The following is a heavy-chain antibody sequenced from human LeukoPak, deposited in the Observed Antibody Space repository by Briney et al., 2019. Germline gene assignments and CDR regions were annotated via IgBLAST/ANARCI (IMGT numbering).Heavy chain of an antibody. CDR2: ITAGSSYI. Sequence: GGSLRLSCEVSGFDFTSYVMTWVRQAPGKGLEWVSSITAGSSYIDYTPSVEGRFTISRDNSKNSLFPHMNSLRAEDTALYYCARVGVSATNTPAFDYWGQGTLVTVSS. J-gene: IGHJ4*02. CDR3: ARVGVSATNTPAFDY. D-gene: IGHD2-15*01. CDR1: GFDFTSYV. V-gene: IGHV3-21*01.